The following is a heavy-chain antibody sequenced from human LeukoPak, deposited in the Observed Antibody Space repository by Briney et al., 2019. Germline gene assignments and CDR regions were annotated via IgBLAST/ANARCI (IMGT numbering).Heavy chain of an antibody. CDR1: GFTFSSYS. D-gene: IGHD3-10*01. CDR3: ARGQKDYGSGSSLVYYYYYMDV. J-gene: IGHJ6*03. CDR2: ISSSSSYI. Sequence: GGSLRLSCAASGFTFSSYSMNWVRQAPGKGLEWVSSISSSSSYIYYADSVKGRFTISRDNAKNSLYLQMNRLRVEDTAVYYCARGQKDYGSGSSLVYYYYYMDVWGKGTPVTISS. V-gene: IGHV3-21*04.